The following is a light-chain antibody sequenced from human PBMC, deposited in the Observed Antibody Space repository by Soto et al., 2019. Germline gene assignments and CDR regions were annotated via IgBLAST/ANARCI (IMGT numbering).Light chain of an antibody. CDR2: WAS. Sequence: DIVMTQSPDSLAVSLGERATINCKSSQIVLYSSNNKNYLAWYQQRPGQPPKLLIYWASTRESGVPDRFSGSGSGTAFTLTITSLQAEDVAVYYCQQYESTPPTCGQGTKLEIK. J-gene: IGKJ2*01. CDR1: QIVLYSSNNKNY. CDR3: QQYESTPPT. V-gene: IGKV4-1*01.